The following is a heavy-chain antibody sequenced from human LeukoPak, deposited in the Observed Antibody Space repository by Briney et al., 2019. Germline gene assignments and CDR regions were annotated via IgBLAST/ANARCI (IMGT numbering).Heavy chain of an antibody. V-gene: IGHV3-20*01. Sequence: GGSPRLSCAASGFTFDDYGMSWVRQAPGKGLEWVSGINWNGGSTGYTDSVKGRFTISRDNAKNSLYLQMNSLRAEDTALYHCARDASGWYEGYWGQGTLVTVSS. J-gene: IGHJ4*02. CDR1: GFTFDDYG. D-gene: IGHD6-19*01. CDR3: ARDASGWYEGY. CDR2: INWNGGST.